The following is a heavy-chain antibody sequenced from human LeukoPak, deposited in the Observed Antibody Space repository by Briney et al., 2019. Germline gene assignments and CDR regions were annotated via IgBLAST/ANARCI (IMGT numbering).Heavy chain of an antibody. D-gene: IGHD6-6*01. CDR3: ARRHIAAHDAFDI. CDR1: GGTFSSYA. J-gene: IGHJ3*02. V-gene: IGHV1-69*05. CDR2: IIPIFGTA. Sequence: ASVKVSCKASGGTFSSYAISWVRQAPGQGLEWMGGIIPIFGTANYAQKFQGRVTITTDESTSTAYMELSSLGSEDTAVYYCARRHIAAHDAFDIWGQGTMVTVSS.